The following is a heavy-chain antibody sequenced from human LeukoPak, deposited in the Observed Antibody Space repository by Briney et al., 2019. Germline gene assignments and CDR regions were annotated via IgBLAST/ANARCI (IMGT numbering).Heavy chain of an antibody. D-gene: IGHD5-18*01. CDR1: GYSLTSYW. Sequence: GESLKISCKVSGYSLTSYWIGWARQMPGKGLEWMGIINPSDSDTQYSPSSLGQVTISLDKTVTSTTTYLQWNSLEAADTAIYYCATTGYSSHWEYYWGQGTLVTVSS. J-gene: IGHJ4*02. CDR2: INPSDSDT. CDR3: ATTGYSSHWEYY. V-gene: IGHV5-51*01.